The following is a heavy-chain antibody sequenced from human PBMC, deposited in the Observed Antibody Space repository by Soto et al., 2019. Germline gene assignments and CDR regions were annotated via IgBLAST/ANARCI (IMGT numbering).Heavy chain of an antibody. CDR1: GGTFSSYT. Sequence: ASVKVSCKASGGTFSSYTISWVRQAPGQGLEWMGRIIPNLRIANYAQKFRGRVTITADKSTSTAYMELRGLRSEDAAVYYCVRDQRRREGGRQTAMDYYSFGMDVWGQGTTVTVSS. V-gene: IGHV1-69*04. D-gene: IGHD5-18*01. CDR2: IIPNLRIA. CDR3: VRDQRRREGGRQTAMDYYSFGMDV. J-gene: IGHJ6*02.